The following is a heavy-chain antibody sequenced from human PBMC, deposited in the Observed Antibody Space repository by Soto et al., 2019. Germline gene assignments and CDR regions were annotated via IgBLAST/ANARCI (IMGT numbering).Heavy chain of an antibody. CDR1: GDSVSSNSAA. V-gene: IGHV6-1*01. D-gene: IGHD6-19*01. CDR2: TYYRPKWYN. J-gene: IGHJ6*02. Sequence: SQTLSLTCAISGDSVSSNSAAWNWIRQSPSRGLEWLGRTYYRPKWYNDYAVSVKSRITINPDTSKNQFSLQLNSVTPEDTAVYYCARASRMDSSGWYYYYGMDVWGQGTTVTVSS. CDR3: ARASRMDSSGWYYYYGMDV.